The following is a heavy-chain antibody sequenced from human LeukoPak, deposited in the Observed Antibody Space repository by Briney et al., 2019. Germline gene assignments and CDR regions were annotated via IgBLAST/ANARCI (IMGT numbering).Heavy chain of an antibody. V-gene: IGHV3-23*05. J-gene: IGHJ1*01. CDR2: VYSGGST. D-gene: IGHD6-13*01. Sequence: GGSLRLSCAASGFTFSSYAMSWVRQAPGKGLEWVSAVYSGGSTFYADSVKGRFTISRDNSKNTLYLRISSLRAEDTAVYYCALLGAAGREYFQRWGQGTLVTVSS. CDR3: ALLGAAGREYFQR. CDR1: GFTFSSYA.